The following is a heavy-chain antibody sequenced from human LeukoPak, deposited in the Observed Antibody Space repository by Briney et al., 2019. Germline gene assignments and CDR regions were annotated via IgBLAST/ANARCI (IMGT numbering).Heavy chain of an antibody. CDR1: GFTLSSCD. D-gene: IGHD3-10*01. CDR2: ITYDGITT. J-gene: IGHJ4*02. Sequence: GTSLRLSCAASGFTLSSCDMPWVRQAPGKGLEWVAVITYDGITTYFDDSVKGRFTISRDTSKSMLYLQMNSLRPEDTAVYYCVKEQSSGNYRTADFWGQGTLVTVSS. V-gene: IGHV3-30*18. CDR3: VKEQSSGNYRTADF.